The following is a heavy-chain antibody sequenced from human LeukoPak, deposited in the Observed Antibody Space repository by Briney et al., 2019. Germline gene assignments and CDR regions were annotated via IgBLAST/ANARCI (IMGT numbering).Heavy chain of an antibody. Sequence: PSETLSLTCTVSGGSISGYYWSWIRQPPGKGLEWIGYIYYSGSTNYNPSLKSRVTISVDTSKNQFSLKLSSVTAADTAVYYCARVGYYYDSSLTFDYWGQGTLVTVSS. D-gene: IGHD3-22*01. CDR1: GGSISGYY. CDR3: ARVGYYYDSSLTFDY. J-gene: IGHJ4*02. V-gene: IGHV4-59*01. CDR2: IYYSGST.